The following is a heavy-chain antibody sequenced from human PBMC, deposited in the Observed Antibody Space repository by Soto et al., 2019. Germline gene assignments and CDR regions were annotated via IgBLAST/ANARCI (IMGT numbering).Heavy chain of an antibody. V-gene: IGHV3-33*01. D-gene: IGHD3-3*01. CDR2: IWYDGSKK. CDR3: AGSGSKYYYYMDV. Sequence: QVQLVESGGGVVQPGRSLRLSCAASGITFSSYGMHWVRQAPGKGLEWVAVIWYDGSKKYYADSVKGRFTISRDNSKNTLYLQINSLRAEDTAVYYCAGSGSKYYYYMDVWGKGTTVTVSS. J-gene: IGHJ6*03. CDR1: GITFSSYG.